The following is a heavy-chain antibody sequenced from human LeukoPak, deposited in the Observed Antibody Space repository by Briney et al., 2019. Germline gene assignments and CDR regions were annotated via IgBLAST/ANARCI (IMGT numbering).Heavy chain of an antibody. J-gene: IGHJ4*02. CDR2: ISNNGGYT. V-gene: IGHV3-23*01. CDR1: GFTFSSSA. D-gene: IGHD3-16*01. Sequence: PGGSLRLSCAASGFTFSSSAMSWVRQAPGKGLEWVSAISNNGGYTYYADSVQGRFTISRDNSKNTLYLQVNSLRAEDTAVYYRGKGGKGALTPFDYWGQGTLVTVSS. CDR3: GKGGKGALTPFDY.